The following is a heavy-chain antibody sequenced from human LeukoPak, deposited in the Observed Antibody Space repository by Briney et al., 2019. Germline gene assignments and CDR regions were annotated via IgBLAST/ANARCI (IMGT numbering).Heavy chain of an antibody. CDR2: MNPNSGNT. V-gene: IGHV1-8*01. Sequence: GASVKVSCKASGYTFTSYDINWVRQATGQGLEWMGWMNPNSGNTGYAQKFQGRVTMTRHTSISTAYMELSSLRSEDTAVYYCARGAERVRGVIINLFYMDVWGKGTTVTVSS. D-gene: IGHD3-10*01. CDR3: ARGAERVRGVIINLFYMDV. CDR1: GYTFTSYD. J-gene: IGHJ6*03.